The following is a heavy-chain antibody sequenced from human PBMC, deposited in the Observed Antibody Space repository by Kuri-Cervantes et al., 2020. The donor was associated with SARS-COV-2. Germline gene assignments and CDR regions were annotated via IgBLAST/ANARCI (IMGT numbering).Heavy chain of an antibody. D-gene: IGHD1-26*01. J-gene: IGHJ4*02. V-gene: IGHV4-59*01. CDR2: IYHTGET. CDR1: GGSISDYY. Sequence: ESLKISCTVSGGSISDYYWTWVRQPPGKGLEWIGYIYHTGETNYNPPLRSRVTMSLDTSKKQFSLKLTSVTAADTAVYFCAREKYSGRVDYWGQGTLVTVSS. CDR3: AREKYSGRVDY.